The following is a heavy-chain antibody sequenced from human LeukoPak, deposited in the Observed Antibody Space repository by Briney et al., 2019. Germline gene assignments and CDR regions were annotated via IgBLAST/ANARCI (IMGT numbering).Heavy chain of an antibody. CDR1: GGSISSYY. CDR2: IYYSGST. D-gene: IGHD6-13*01. Sequence: ASETLSLTCTVSGGSISSYYWSWIRQPPGKGLEWIGYIYYSGSTNYNPSLKSRVTISVDTSKNQFSLKLSSVTAADTAVYYCARDRVAGTDIWGQGTMVTVYS. V-gene: IGHV4-59*01. CDR3: ARDRVAGTDI. J-gene: IGHJ3*02.